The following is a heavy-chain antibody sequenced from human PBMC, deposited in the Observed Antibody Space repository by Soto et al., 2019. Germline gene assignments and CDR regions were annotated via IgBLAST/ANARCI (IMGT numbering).Heavy chain of an antibody. V-gene: IGHV1-2*04. Sequence: ASVKVSCKASGYTFTGYYMHWVRQAPGQGLEWMGWINPNSGGTNYAQKFQGWVAMTRDTSISTAYMELSRLRSDDTAVYYCARATKTTVTKGAFDIWGQGTMVTVSS. CDR1: GYTFTGYY. J-gene: IGHJ3*02. CDR3: ARATKTTVTKGAFDI. D-gene: IGHD4-17*01. CDR2: INPNSGGT.